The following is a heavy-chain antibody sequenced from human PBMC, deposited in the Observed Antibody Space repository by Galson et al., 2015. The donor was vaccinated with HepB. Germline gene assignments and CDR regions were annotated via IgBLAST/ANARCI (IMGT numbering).Heavy chain of an antibody. J-gene: IGHJ4*02. CDR2: ITGSSSGT. V-gene: IGHV3-48*01. CDR1: EFTFNRNS. D-gene: IGHD3-16*01. CDR3: ARDLHWAFDY. Sequence: SLRLSCASAEFTFNRNSMNWVRQARGKGLEWVSYITGSSSGTMYADCVKGRFTISRDNAKNSLFLQMNSLRADDTAVYYCARDLHWAFDYWGQGTLVTVSS.